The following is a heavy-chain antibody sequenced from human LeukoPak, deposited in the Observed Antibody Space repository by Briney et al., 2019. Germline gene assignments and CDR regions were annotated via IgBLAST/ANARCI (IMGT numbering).Heavy chain of an antibody. D-gene: IGHD4-17*01. CDR3: ARGDYGDVWWFFDY. CDR2: IYYSGST. J-gene: IGHJ4*02. V-gene: IGHV4-59*01. CDR1: GGSISSYY. Sequence: SETLSLTCTVSGGSISSYYWSWIRQPPGKGLEWIGYIYYSGSTNYNPSLKSRVTISVDTSKNQFSLKLSSVTAADTAVYYCARGDYGDVWWFFDYWGQGTLVTVSS.